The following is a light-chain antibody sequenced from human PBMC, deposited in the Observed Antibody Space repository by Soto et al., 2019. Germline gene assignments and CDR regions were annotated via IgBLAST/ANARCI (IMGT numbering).Light chain of an antibody. J-gene: IGKJ1*01. CDR2: WAT. V-gene: IGKV4-1*01. Sequence: DIVMTQSPDSLAVSLGERATINCKSSQSVLSSSNNKNSIAWYQQKPGQPPRLLIYWATTRESGIPDRFSGRGSGTNFTLTISSLQAEDVAGYFCSQDEQTPPWTFGRGTKVEIK. CDR3: SQDEQTPPWT. CDR1: QSVLSSSNNKNS.